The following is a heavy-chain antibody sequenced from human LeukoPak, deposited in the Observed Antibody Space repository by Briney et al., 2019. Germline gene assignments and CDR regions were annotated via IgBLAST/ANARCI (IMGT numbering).Heavy chain of an antibody. CDR3: ARRQWLDAFDI. V-gene: IGHV4-59*08. Sequence: PSETLSLTCTVSGGSISSYYWSWIRQPPGKGLEWIGYIYYSGSTNYNPSLKSRVTISVDTSKNQFSLKLSSVTAADTAVYYCARRQWLDAFDIWGQGTMVTVSS. CDR1: GGSISSYY. J-gene: IGHJ3*02. D-gene: IGHD2-8*01. CDR2: IYYSGST.